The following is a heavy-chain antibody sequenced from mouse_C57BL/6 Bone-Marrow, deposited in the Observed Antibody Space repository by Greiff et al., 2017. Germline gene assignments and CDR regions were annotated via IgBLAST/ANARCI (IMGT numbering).Heavy chain of an antibody. Sequence: QVQLKVSGPGILQPSQTLSLTCSFSGFSLSTSGMGLGWIRPPAGKGLEWLAHIWWDDDKYYNPALKSRLTISKDTSKNQVFLKIAHVDTADTATYYCARIIYGSKFAYWGQGTLVTVSA. CDR1: GFSLSTSGMG. CDR2: IWWDDDK. J-gene: IGHJ3*01. V-gene: IGHV8-8*01. CDR3: ARIIYGSKFAY. D-gene: IGHD1-1*01.